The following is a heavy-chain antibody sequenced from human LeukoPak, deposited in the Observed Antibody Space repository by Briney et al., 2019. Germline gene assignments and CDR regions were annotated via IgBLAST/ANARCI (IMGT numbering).Heavy chain of an antibody. Sequence: SETLSLTCTVSGGSITSGGFYWSWIRQPPGKGLEWIGYIHQSGDTYSNPSLKSRATVSMDRSRNQFSLNLSSVTAADTAMYYCASGVSRYYDSRGYFDYWGQGTLVTVSS. D-gene: IGHD3-22*01. CDR3: ASGVSRYYDSRGYFDY. CDR1: GGSITSGGFY. J-gene: IGHJ4*02. V-gene: IGHV4-30-2*01. CDR2: IHQSGDT.